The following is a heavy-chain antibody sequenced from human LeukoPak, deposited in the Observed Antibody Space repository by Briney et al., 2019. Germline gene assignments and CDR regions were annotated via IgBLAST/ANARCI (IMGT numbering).Heavy chain of an antibody. CDR3: ARDPGYDYGYDY. CDR2: IYSDGNT. Sequence: GGSLRLSCAASGFTFSSYSMNWARQAPGKGLEWVSVIYSDGNTYYAASVKGRFTISRDNSKNTLYLQINSLRVEDTAVYYCARDPGYDYGYDYWGQGTLVTVSS. D-gene: IGHD5-18*01. V-gene: IGHV3-53*01. J-gene: IGHJ4*02. CDR1: GFTFSSYS.